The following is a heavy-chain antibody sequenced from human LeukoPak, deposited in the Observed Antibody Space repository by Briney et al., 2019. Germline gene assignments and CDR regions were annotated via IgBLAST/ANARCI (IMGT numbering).Heavy chain of an antibody. CDR2: IYYSGST. D-gene: IGHD1-1*01. V-gene: IGHV4-59*01. CDR1: GGSISSYY. J-gene: IGHJ4*02. Sequence: PSETLSLTCTVSGGSISSYYWSWLRQPPGKGLEWIGYIYYSGSTNYNPSLKSRVTISVDTSKNQFSLKLSSVTAADTAVYYCARGGSNGFDYWGQGTLVTVSS. CDR3: ARGGSNGFDY.